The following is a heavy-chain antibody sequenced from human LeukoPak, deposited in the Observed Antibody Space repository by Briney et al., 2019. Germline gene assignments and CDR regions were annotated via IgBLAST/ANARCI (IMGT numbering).Heavy chain of an antibody. J-gene: IGHJ4*02. CDR2: IIPNSGGT. CDR3: APIYYYDSSGYRY. V-gene: IGHV1-2*02. D-gene: IGHD3-22*01. CDR1: GYTFTGYY. Sequence: ASVKVSCKASGYTFTGYYMHWVRQAPGQGLEWMGWIIPNSGGTNYAQKFQGRVTMTRDTSISTAYMELSRLRSDDTAVYYCAPIYYYDSSGYRYWGQGTLVTVSS.